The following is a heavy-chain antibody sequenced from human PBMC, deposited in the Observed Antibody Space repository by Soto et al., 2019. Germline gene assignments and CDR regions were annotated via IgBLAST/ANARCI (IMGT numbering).Heavy chain of an antibody. CDR3: ARRESYDILTGYYHFDY. J-gene: IGHJ4*02. V-gene: IGHV4-39*01. D-gene: IGHD3-9*01. CDR1: GGSISSSSYY. CDR2: IYCSGST. Sequence: SETLSLTCTVSGGSISSSSYYWGWIRQPPGKGLEWIGSIYCSGSTYYNPSLKSRVTISVDTSKNQFSLKLSSVTAADTAVYYCARRESYDILTGYYHFDYWGQGTLVTVSS.